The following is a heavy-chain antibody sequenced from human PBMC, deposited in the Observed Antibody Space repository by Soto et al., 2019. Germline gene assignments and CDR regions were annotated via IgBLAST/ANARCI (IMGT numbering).Heavy chain of an antibody. D-gene: IGHD3-10*01. CDR2: IYYSGST. J-gene: IGHJ4*02. V-gene: IGHV4-31*03. Sequence: QVQLQESGPGLVKPSQTLSLTCTVSGGSISSGGDYWSWIRQHPGKGLEWIGYIYYSGSTYYHPSLKSRVTISVDASKIQFSLKLSSVTAADTAVYYCASWEIPEYYCGSGAIDDYWGQGTLVTVSS. CDR1: GGSISSGGDY. CDR3: ASWEIPEYYCGSGAIDDY.